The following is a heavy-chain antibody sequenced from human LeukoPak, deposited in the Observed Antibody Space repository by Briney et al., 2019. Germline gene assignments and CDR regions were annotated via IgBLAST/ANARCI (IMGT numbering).Heavy chain of an antibody. CDR3: ASPPYD. CDR2: ISYDGSNK. D-gene: IGHD4-17*01. Sequence: GGSLRLSCAASGFTFSSYGMHWVRQAPGKGLEWVAVISYDGSNKYYADSVKGRFTISRDNSKNTLYLQMNSLRAEDTAVYYCASPPYDWGQGTLVTVSS. CDR1: GFTFSSYG. V-gene: IGHV3-30*03. J-gene: IGHJ4*02.